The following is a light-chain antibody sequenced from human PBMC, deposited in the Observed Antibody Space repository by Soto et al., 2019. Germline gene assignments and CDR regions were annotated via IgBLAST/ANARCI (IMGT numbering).Light chain of an antibody. CDR3: QQYNSAWT. CDR1: QSISSW. Sequence: DIQMTQSPSTLSASVGDRVTITCRASQSISSWLAWYQQKPGKAPKLLIYDASSLESGVPSRFSGSGSGTEFTLTISSLQPDDFATYYCQQYNSAWTLGQGTKVDI. CDR2: DAS. J-gene: IGKJ1*01. V-gene: IGKV1-5*01.